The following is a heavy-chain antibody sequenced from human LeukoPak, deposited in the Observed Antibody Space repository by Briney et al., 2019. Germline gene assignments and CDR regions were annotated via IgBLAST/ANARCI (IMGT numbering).Heavy chain of an antibody. CDR3: ARGHWGLDY. D-gene: IGHD7-27*01. CDR1: GFTFSSHW. Sequence: GGSLRLSCAASGFTFSSHWMSWVRQAPGKGLEWVANIKQDGSEEYYVDSVEGRFTISRDNAKNSLYLQMNSLRAEDTAVYYCARGHWGLDYWGQGALVTVSS. CDR2: IKQDGSEE. J-gene: IGHJ4*02. V-gene: IGHV3-7*01.